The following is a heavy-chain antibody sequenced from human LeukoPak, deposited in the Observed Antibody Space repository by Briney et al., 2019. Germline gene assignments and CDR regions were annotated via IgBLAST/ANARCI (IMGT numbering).Heavy chain of an antibody. Sequence: PGGSLRLSCVGSGFTFSNSWMHWVRQAPGKGLMWVSAIKTDGSSISYVDSVKGRFTISRDNAKNTLYLQMNSLRAEDTAVYYCARPGYSSSWSAFDIWGQGTMVTVSS. D-gene: IGHD6-13*01. CDR3: ARPGYSSSWSAFDI. CDR1: GFTFSNSW. CDR2: IKTDGSSI. J-gene: IGHJ3*02. V-gene: IGHV3-74*01.